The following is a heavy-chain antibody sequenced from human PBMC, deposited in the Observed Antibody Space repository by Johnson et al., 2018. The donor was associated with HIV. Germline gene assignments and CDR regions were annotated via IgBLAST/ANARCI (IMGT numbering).Heavy chain of an antibody. CDR1: GFTFSSYG. D-gene: IGHD6-13*01. J-gene: IGHJ3*02. V-gene: IGHV3-33*08. CDR3: AREPSIAAAGGDGAFDI. Sequence: QVQLVESGGGVVQPGRSLRLSCAASGFTFSSYGMHWVRQAPGKGLEWVAIIYYDGTNKYYADSVKGRFTISRDNSKNTLSLQMISLRAEDTAMYYCAREPSIAAAGGDGAFDIWGRGTMLTVSS. CDR2: IYYDGTNK.